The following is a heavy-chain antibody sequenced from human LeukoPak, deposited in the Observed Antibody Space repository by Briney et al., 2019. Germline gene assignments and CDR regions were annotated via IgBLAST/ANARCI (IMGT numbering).Heavy chain of an antibody. CDR2: ISSIGSTI. J-gene: IGHJ6*02. Sequence: GGSLRLSCAASGFTFSDYYMIWIRQAPGKGLEWVSYISSIGSTIYYADSVKGRFTISRDNSKNTLYLQMNSLRAEDTAVYYCAKTRGLWFGEFDSYYYYGMDVWGQGTTVTVSS. CDR1: GFTFSDYY. D-gene: IGHD3-10*01. CDR3: AKTRGLWFGEFDSYYYYGMDV. V-gene: IGHV3-11*01.